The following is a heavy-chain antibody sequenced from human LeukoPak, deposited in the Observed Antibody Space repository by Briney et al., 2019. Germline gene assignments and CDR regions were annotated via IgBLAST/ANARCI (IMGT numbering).Heavy chain of an antibody. D-gene: IGHD6-19*01. CDR3: ARDKRVAVAGTYIYYYYMDV. CDR2: IYISGSGST. J-gene: IGHJ6*03. V-gene: IGHV4-4*07. Sequence: SSETLSLTCTVSGGSISSYYWSWIRQPAGKGLEWIGRIYISGSGSTNYNPSLKSRVTMPVDTSKNQFSLKLSSVTAADTAVYYCARDKRVAVAGTYIYYYYMDVWGNGTTVTISS. CDR1: GGSISSYY.